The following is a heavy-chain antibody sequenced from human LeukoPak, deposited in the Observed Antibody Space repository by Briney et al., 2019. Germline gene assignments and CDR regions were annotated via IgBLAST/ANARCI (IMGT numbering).Heavy chain of an antibody. CDR1: GFTFSRYS. CDR3: VGDPDALDY. V-gene: IGHV3-48*02. CDR2: IRGSGGTT. J-gene: IGHJ4*02. Sequence: GGSLRLSCAASGFTFSRYSMNWVRQAPGKGLEWVSYIRGSGGTTYYADSVKGRLTISRDNAKNSLYLQLNSLRDEDTAVYYCVGDPDALDYWGQGTLDTVSS.